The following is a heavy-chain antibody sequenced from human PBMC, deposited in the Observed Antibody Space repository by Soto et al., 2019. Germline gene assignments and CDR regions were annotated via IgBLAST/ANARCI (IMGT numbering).Heavy chain of an antibody. Sequence: QAQLEQSGAEVKKPGASVRVSCKASEDTFANYDIIWVRQAPGQGLEWMGWVNPNNGNTGYAPKFQGRVTMTRDTSTRTAYLEMSGLRSDDTAVYYCSISEVGDFMDVWGRGTTVIVSS. J-gene: IGHJ6*02. CDR1: EDTFANYD. CDR2: VNPNNGNT. CDR3: SISEVGDFMDV. D-gene: IGHD3-16*01. V-gene: IGHV1-8*01.